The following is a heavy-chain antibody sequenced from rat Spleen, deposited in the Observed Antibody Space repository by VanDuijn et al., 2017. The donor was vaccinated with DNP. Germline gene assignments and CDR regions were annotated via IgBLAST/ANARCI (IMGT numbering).Heavy chain of an antibody. Sequence: EVQLVESGGGLVQPGGPLKLSCAASGFTFRDYYMAWVRQVPTKGLEWVAYISYDGGRNYNGDSVKGRFTISRDNAKSTLYLQMNSLRFEDMATYYCARHVLPLRVWDYWGQGVMVTASS. CDR2: ISYDGGRN. CDR3: ARHVLPLRVWDY. D-gene: IGHD1-4*01. V-gene: IGHV5-22*01. CDR1: GFTFRDYY. J-gene: IGHJ2*01.